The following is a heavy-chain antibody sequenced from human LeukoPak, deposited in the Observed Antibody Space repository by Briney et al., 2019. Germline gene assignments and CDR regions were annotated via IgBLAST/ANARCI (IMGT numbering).Heavy chain of an antibody. Sequence: GGSLRLSCAASGFTFSSYWMSWVRQAPGKGLEWVANIKQDGSDKYYVDSVKGRFTISRDNAKNSVYLQMNSLRAEDTALYYCARAVAEDWFDPWGQGTLVTVSS. CDR3: ARAVAEDWFDP. CDR2: IKQDGSDK. D-gene: IGHD6-19*01. V-gene: IGHV3-7*01. CDR1: GFTFSSYW. J-gene: IGHJ5*02.